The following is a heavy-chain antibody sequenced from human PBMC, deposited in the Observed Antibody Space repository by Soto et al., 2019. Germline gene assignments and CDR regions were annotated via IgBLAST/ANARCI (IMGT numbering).Heavy chain of an antibody. CDR1: GYTFTSYG. V-gene: IGHV1-18*01. CDR2: ISAYNGNT. D-gene: IGHD2-15*01. CDR3: AIDPDWNPVVAATTAEYFQH. Sequence: QVQLVQSGAEVKKPGASVKVSCKASGYTFTSYGISWVRQAPGQGLEWMGWISAYNGNTNYAQKLQGRVTMTTDTSTRTAYMELRSLRSDDTALYFFAIDPDWNPVVAATTAEYFQHWGQGTLVTVSS. J-gene: IGHJ1*01.